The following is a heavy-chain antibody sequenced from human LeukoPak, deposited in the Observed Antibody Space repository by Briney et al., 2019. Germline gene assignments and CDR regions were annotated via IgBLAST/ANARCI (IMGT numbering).Heavy chain of an antibody. Sequence: GGSLRLSCAASGFTFSSYVMSWVRQAPGKGLEWVSAISGSGGSTYYTDSVKGRFTISRDNAKNSLYLQMNSLRAEDTAVYYCARDDDYGDYGDAFDIWGQGTMVTVSS. D-gene: IGHD4-17*01. CDR2: ISGSGGST. V-gene: IGHV3-23*01. J-gene: IGHJ3*02. CDR3: ARDDDYGDYGDAFDI. CDR1: GFTFSSYV.